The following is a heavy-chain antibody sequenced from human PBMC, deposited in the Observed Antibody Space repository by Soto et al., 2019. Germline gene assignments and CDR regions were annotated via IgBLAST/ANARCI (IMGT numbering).Heavy chain of an antibody. CDR1: GGTFSSYA. CDR2: IIPIFGTA. J-gene: IGHJ6*02. CDR3: ARHSGVSGHYYYGMDV. Sequence: QVQLVQSGAEVKKPGSSVQVSCKASGGTFSSYAISWVRQAPGQGLEWLGGIIPIFGTANYAQKCQGRVTITADKSTRTAYMELSSLRSEDTAVYYCARHSGVSGHYYYGMDVWGQGTTVTVSS. V-gene: IGHV1-69*06. D-gene: IGHD1-26*01.